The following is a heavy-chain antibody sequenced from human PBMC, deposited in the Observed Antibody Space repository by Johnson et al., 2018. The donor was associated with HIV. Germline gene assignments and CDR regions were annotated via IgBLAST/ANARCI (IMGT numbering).Heavy chain of an antibody. V-gene: IGHV3-53*01. J-gene: IGHJ3*02. Sequence: VDAGGGVLRAGRSPRRSCAASGCPCVDYGMNWARQAPGNGLEWVSVIYSGGSTYYADSVTGRFPISRDNSKNTLYLQMNSLRAEDTAVYYCARDWQYRDDAFDMWGLGTMVTVSS. D-gene: IGHD5-12*01. CDR1: GCPCVDYG. CDR2: IYSGGST. CDR3: ARDWQYRDDAFDM.